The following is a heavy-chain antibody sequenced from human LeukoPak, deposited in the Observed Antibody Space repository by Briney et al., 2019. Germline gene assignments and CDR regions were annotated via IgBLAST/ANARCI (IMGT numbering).Heavy chain of an antibody. CDR3: ATHYCSGGSCYPYYFDY. D-gene: IGHD2-15*01. J-gene: IGHJ4*02. CDR2: IYHSGST. Sequence: PSQTLSLTCTVSGGSISSGGYYWSWIRQPPGKGLEWIGYIYHSGSTYYNPSLKSRVTISVDRFKNQFSLKLSSVTAADTAVYYCATHYCSGGSCYPYYFDYWGQGTLVTVSS. V-gene: IGHV4-30-2*01. CDR1: GGSISSGGYY.